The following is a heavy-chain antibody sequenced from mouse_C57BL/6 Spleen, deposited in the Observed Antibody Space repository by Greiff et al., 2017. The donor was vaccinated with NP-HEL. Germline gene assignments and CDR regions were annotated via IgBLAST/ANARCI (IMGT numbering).Heavy chain of an antibody. Sequence: VQLQQSGAELVKPGASVKISCKASGYAFSSYWMNWVKQRPGKGLEWIGQIYPGDGDTNYNGRFKGKATLTADKSSSTAYMQLSSLTSEDSAVYFCARGDYGGDGYAMDYWGQGTSVTVSS. CDR1: GYAFSSYW. D-gene: IGHD2-4*01. CDR3: ARGDYGGDGYAMDY. V-gene: IGHV1-80*01. J-gene: IGHJ4*01. CDR2: IYPGDGDT.